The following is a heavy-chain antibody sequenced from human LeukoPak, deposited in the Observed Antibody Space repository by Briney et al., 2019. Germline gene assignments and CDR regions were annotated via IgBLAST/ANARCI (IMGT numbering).Heavy chain of an antibody. CDR2: ISGSGGST. Sequence: GGSLRLSCAASGFTFSSYAMSWVRQAPGKGLEWVSAISGSGGSTYYADSVKGRFTISRDNSKNTLYLQMNSLRAEDTAVYYCARYYYGSGSYYNLYHYGMDVWGQGTLVTVSS. CDR3: ARYYYGSGSYYNLYHYGMDV. CDR1: GFTFSSYA. V-gene: IGHV3-23*01. D-gene: IGHD3-10*01. J-gene: IGHJ6*02.